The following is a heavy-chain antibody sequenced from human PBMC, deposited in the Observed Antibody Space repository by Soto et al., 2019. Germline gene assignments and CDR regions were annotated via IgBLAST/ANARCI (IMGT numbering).Heavy chain of an antibody. J-gene: IGHJ6*02. CDR1: GGTFSSYA. Sequence: SVKVSCKASGGTFSSYAISWVRQAPGQGLEWMGGIIPIFGTANYAQKFQGRVTITADGSTSTAYMELSSLRSEDTAVYYCARMDKEIALYGMDVWGQGTTVTVSS. CDR2: IIPIFGTA. CDR3: ARMDKEIALYGMDV. D-gene: IGHD6-13*01. V-gene: IGHV1-69*13.